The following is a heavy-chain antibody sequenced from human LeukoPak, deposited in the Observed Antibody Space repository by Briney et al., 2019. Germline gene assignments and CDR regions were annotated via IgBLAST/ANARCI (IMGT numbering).Heavy chain of an antibody. CDR2: TRNKANSYTT. V-gene: IGHV3-72*01. J-gene: IGHJ3*02. CDR1: GFTFSDHY. D-gene: IGHD3-22*01. CDR3: ARTYYYDSSGYLDAFDI. Sequence: GGSLRLSCAASGFTFSDHYMDWVRQAPGKGLEWVGRTRNKANSYTTEYAASVKGRFTISRDDSKNSLHLQMNSLKTEDTAVYYCARTYYYDSSGYLDAFDIWGQGTMVTVSS.